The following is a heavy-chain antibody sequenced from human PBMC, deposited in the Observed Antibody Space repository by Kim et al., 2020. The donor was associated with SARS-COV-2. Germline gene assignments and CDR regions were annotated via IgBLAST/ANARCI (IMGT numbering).Heavy chain of an antibody. CDR1: GGSISSSSYY. V-gene: IGHV4-39*01. J-gene: IGHJ5*02. CDR3: ARLHIVVVPAAIMLANWFDP. D-gene: IGHD2-2*02. CDR2: IYYSGST. Sequence: SETLSLTCTVSGGSISSSSYYWGWIRQPPGKGLEWIGSIYYSGSTYYNPSLKSRVTISVDTSKNQFSLKLSSVTAADTAVYYCARLHIVVVPAAIMLANWFDPWGQGTLVTVSS.